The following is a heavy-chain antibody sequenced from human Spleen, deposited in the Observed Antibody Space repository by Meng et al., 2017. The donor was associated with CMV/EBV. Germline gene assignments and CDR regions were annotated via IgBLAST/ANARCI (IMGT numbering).Heavy chain of an antibody. CDR3: ARDVGYCSSTSCYPWYFDL. D-gene: IGHD2-2*01. Sequence: GSLRLSCTVSGGSISSYYWSWVRQPPGKGLEWIGYIYYSGYTNYNPSLKSRLTISVDTSKNQLSLRLSSLTAADTALYYCARDVGYCSSTSCYPWYFDLWGRGTLVTVSS. J-gene: IGHJ2*01. CDR2: IYYSGYT. V-gene: IGHV4-59*01. CDR1: GGSISSYY.